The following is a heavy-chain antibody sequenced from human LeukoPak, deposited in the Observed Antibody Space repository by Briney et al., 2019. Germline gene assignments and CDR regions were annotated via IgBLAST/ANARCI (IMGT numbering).Heavy chain of an antibody. D-gene: IGHD3-16*01. J-gene: IGHJ4*02. V-gene: IGHV3-30*02. CDR2: IRYDGGNK. CDR3: AKDLGGFDY. Sequence: GGSLRLSCAASGFTFSSYGMHWVRQAPGKGLEWVAFIRYDGGNKYYADSVKGRFTISRDNSKNTLYLQMNSLRAEDTAVYYCAKDLGGFDYWGQGTLVTVSS. CDR1: GFTFSSYG.